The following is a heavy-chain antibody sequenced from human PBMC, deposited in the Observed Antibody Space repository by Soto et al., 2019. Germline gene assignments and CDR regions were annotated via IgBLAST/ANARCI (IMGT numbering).Heavy chain of an antibody. Sequence: ESLKISCKGSGYSFTSYWISWVRQMPGKGLEWMGRIDPSDSYTNYSPSFQGHVTISADKSISTAYLQWSSLKASDTAMYYCARLMTTVTGYYYYGMDVWGQGTTVTVSS. D-gene: IGHD4-17*01. CDR2: IDPSDSYT. V-gene: IGHV5-10-1*01. CDR3: ARLMTTVTGYYYYGMDV. J-gene: IGHJ6*02. CDR1: GYSFTSYW.